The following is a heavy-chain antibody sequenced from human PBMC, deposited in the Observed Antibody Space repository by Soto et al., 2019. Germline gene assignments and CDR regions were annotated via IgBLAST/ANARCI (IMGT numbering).Heavy chain of an antibody. CDR1: GFTFSSYA. V-gene: IGHV3-23*01. D-gene: IGHD1-1*01. J-gene: IGHJ4*01. Sequence: EVHLLESGGGFVQPGGSLRLSCVASGFTFSSYAMTWVRQAPGKGLEWVASISGSAISTEYADSVRGRFTISRDNSKNTVFLQTQSLRADDSATYYCVNWNDEDVDWGQGTLVAVSS. CDR2: ISGSAIST. CDR3: VNWNDEDVD.